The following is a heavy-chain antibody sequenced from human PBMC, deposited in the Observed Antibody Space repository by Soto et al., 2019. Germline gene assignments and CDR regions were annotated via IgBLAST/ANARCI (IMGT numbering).Heavy chain of an antibody. J-gene: IGHJ4*02. V-gene: IGHV4-59*01. CDR2: IYYSGST. CDR1: GGSISSYY. Sequence: SETLSLTCTVSGGSISSYYWSWTRQPPGKGLEWIGYIYYSGSTNYNPSLKSRVTISVDTSKNQFSLKLSSVTAADTAVYYCARSRGWLQLVAFDYWGQGTLVTAPQ. CDR3: ARSRGWLQLVAFDY. D-gene: IGHD5-12*01.